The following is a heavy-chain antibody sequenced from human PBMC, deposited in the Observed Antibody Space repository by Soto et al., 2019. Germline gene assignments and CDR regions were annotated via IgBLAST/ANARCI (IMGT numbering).Heavy chain of an antibody. CDR2: IYYSGST. Sequence: SETLSLTCTVSGGSISSYYWSWIRQPPGKGLEWIGYIYYSGSTNYNPSLKSRVTISVDTSKNQFSLKLSSVTAADTAVYYCARLIITGTVDWFDPWGQGTRVTVSS. CDR3: ARLIITGTVDWFDP. D-gene: IGHD1-20*01. CDR1: GGSISSYY. V-gene: IGHV4-59*01. J-gene: IGHJ5*02.